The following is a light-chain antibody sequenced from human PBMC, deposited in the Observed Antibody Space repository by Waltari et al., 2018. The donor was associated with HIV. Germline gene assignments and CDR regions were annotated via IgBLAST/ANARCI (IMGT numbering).Light chain of an antibody. CDR3: QQYYSTPWT. V-gene: IGKV4-1*01. CDR2: WAS. Sequence: DIVMTQSPDSLAVSLGERATINCKSSQSVLSRSNNKESLVWYQQKPGQPPKLLIYWASSRVSGVPDRFSGSGSGTDFTLTISRLQAEDVAVYYCQQYYSTPWTFGQGTRVEIK. CDR1: QSVLSRSNNKES. J-gene: IGKJ1*01.